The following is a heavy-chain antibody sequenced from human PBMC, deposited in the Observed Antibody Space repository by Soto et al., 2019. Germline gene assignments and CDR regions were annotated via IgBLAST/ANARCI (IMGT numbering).Heavy chain of an antibody. CDR1: GFTFSSYA. CDR2: ISGSGGTT. Sequence: GGSLRLSCAASGFTFSSYAMSWVRQAPGKGLEWVSGISGSGGTTYYADSVKGRFTISRDNSKNTLYLQMNSLRAEDTAVYYCARDVDRTSHLNWFDPWGQGVMVTAPQ. D-gene: IGHD5-12*01. V-gene: IGHV3-23*01. CDR3: ARDVDRTSHLNWFDP. J-gene: IGHJ5*02.